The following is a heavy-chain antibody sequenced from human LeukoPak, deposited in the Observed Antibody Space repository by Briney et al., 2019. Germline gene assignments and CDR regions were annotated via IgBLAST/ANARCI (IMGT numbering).Heavy chain of an antibody. CDR1: GYTFTGDC. D-gene: IGHD2-2*01. Sequence: ASVKVCFKASGYTFTGDCVHWVRQAPVQVREWMGRSSPNSGGANYAQNFQGRVTMTRDTSISTDHMELSRLRSDDTAVYYCARSYCIGTNCYSHLFDYWGQGPLVNVSS. CDR3: ARSYCIGTNCYSHLFDY. CDR2: SSPNSGGA. V-gene: IGHV1-2*06. J-gene: IGHJ4*02.